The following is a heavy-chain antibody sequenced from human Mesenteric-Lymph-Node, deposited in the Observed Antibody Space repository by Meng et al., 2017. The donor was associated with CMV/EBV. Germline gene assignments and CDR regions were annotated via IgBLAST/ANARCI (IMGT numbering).Heavy chain of an antibody. V-gene: IGHV3-53*01. CDR2: IYSGGST. D-gene: IGHD2-2*02. J-gene: IGHJ4*02. Sequence: GGSLRLSCAASGVSFSTYAMTWVRQAPGKGLEWVSVIYSGGSTYYADSVQGRFTISRDNSKNTLYLQMNSLRAEDTAVYYCERVICSSTSCYTWYFDYWGQGTLVTVSS. CDR3: ERVICSSTSCYTWYFDY. CDR1: GVSFSTYA.